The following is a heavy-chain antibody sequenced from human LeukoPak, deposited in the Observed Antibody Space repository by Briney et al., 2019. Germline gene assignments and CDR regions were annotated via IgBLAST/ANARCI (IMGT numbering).Heavy chain of an antibody. D-gene: IGHD2-15*01. Sequence: GGSLRLSCAASGSTFSSYTMSWVRQAPGKGLEWVSTITTSDGNTYYADSVKGRFTVSRDNSKNTLFLQMNSLRAEDTAVYYCAKDGGLWVSAHWGDSWGRGTLVTVSS. J-gene: IGHJ4*02. CDR1: GSTFSSYT. V-gene: IGHV3-23*01. CDR3: AKDGGLWVSAHWGDS. CDR2: ITTSDGNT.